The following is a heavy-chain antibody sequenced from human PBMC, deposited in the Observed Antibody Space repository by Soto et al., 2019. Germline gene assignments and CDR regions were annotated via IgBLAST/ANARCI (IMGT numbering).Heavy chain of an antibody. CDR1: GFTFSSST. CDR2: VSSSSSYI. J-gene: IGHJ6*02. CDR3: ARDIGEMSAV. V-gene: IGHV3-21*06. Sequence: GGSLRLSCTGSGFTFSSSTMTWVRQGPGKGLEWVSSVSSSSSYIYFADSLKGRFTISRDNAKNSLYLQMNSLRAEDTAVYYRARDIGEMSAVWGQGTTVTVSS. D-gene: IGHD3-10*01.